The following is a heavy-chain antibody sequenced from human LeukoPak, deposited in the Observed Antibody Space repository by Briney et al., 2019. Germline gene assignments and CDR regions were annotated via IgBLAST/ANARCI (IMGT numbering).Heavy chain of an antibody. Sequence: PGGSLRLSCAASGFTFSSYGMHWVRQAPGKGLEWVALIWYDGSTKYYADSVRGRFTISRDNSKNTLYLQMNSLRAEDTAVYYCARVSGHYYYYMDVWGKGTTVTVSS. D-gene: IGHD2/OR15-2a*01. J-gene: IGHJ6*03. CDR3: ARVSGHYYYYMDV. CDR1: GFTFSSYG. V-gene: IGHV3-33*01. CDR2: IWYDGSTK.